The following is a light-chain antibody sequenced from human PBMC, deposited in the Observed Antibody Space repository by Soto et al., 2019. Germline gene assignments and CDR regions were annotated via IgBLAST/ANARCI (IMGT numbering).Light chain of an antibody. CDR1: SGSIASNY. Sequence: NFMLTQPHSVSESPGKTVTISCTRSSGSIASNYVQWYQQRPDSAPTTVIFEDNQRPSGVPDRFSGSIDSSSNSASLTISGLKTEDEADYYCQSYDSSLWVFGGGTKVTVL. CDR2: EDN. J-gene: IGLJ3*02. V-gene: IGLV6-57*04. CDR3: QSYDSSLWV.